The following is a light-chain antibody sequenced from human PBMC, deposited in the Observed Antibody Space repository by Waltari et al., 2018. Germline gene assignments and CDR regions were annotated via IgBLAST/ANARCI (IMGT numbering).Light chain of an antibody. J-gene: IGLJ1*01. CDR2: EVS. Sequence: QSALPQPASVSGSPGQSIPISCPGTSSYVGRYNYVSWYQQHPGKAPKLMIYEVSHRPSGVSNRFSGSKSGNTASLTISGLQAEDEADYYCSSFTGSDTHVFGTGTKVTVL. CDR3: SSFTGSDTHV. V-gene: IGLV2-14*01. CDR1: SSYVGRYNY.